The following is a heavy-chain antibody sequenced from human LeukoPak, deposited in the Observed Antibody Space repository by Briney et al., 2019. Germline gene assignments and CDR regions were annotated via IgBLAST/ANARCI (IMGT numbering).Heavy chain of an antibody. CDR1: GGSISSSSHY. CDR2: IYHSGSI. V-gene: IGHV4-39*01. J-gene: IGHJ4*02. D-gene: IGHD3-10*01. CDR3: GGQSYYGSGTYYLFDD. Sequence: SETLSLTCTVSGGSISSSSHYWGWIRQPPGKGLEWIGSIYHSGSIYYKPSLESRVTVSIDKSKNQFSLDLTSVTAADTAVYYCGGQSYYGSGTYYLFDDWGQGTLVTVSS.